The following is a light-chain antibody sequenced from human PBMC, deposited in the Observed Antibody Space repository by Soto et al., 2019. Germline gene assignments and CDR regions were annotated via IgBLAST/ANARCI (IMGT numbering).Light chain of an antibody. CDR3: QQRSNWWT. J-gene: IGKJ1*01. CDR1: QSVSNNY. CDR2: GAS. Sequence: EIVLTQSPGTLSLSPGERATLSCRTSQSVSNNYLAWYQQKPGQAPRLLIFGASYRATGIPARFSGSGSGTDFTLTISSLEPEDFAVYYCQQRSNWWTFGQGTKVDI. V-gene: IGKV3D-20*02.